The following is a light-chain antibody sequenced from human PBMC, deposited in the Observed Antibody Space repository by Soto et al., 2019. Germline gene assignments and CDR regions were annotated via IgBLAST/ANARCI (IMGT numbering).Light chain of an antibody. CDR3: QHYNSYSEA. CDR1: QGISKY. CDR2: KAS. J-gene: IGKJ1*01. Sequence: DIQMTQSPSAMSASVGDRFIVTCRASQGISKYVAWFQQKPGKAPKLLIYKASTLKSGVPSRFSGSGSGTEFTLTISSLQPDDFATYYCQHYNSYSEAFGQGTKVDIK. V-gene: IGKV1-5*03.